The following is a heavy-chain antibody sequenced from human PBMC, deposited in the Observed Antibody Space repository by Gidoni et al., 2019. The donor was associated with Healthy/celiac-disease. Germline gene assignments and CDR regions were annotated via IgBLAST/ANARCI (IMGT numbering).Heavy chain of an antibody. Sequence: QLQLVASGGVVVQPGRSLRPSCAASGFTFSRYGMHWVSQAPGKGLEWVAVIAYDGSNKYYADSVKGRFTISRDNSKNTLYLQMNSLRAEDTAVYYCAKEPGIAAAGTFDYWGQGTLVTVSS. CDR2: IAYDGSNK. CDR1: GFTFSRYG. V-gene: IGHV3-30*18. J-gene: IGHJ4*02. D-gene: IGHD6-13*01. CDR3: AKEPGIAAAGTFDY.